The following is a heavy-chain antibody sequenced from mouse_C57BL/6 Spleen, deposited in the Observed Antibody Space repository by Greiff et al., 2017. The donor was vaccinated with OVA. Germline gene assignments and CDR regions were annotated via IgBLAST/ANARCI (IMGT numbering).Heavy chain of an antibody. J-gene: IGHJ4*01. V-gene: IGHV2-5*01. CDR1: GFSLTSYG. Sequence: VKLMESGPGLVQPSQSLSITCTVSGFSLTSYGVHWVRQSPGKGLEWLGVIWRGGSTDYNAAFMSKLSITKDNSNSQVFFKMISLQADDTAIYYCAKWSTYAMDYWGQGTSLTVSS. CDR2: IWRGGST. D-gene: IGHD5-1*01. CDR3: AKWSTYAMDY.